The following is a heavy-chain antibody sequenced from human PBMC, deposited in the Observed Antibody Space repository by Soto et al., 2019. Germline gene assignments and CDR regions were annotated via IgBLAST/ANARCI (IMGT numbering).Heavy chain of an antibody. CDR2: IYYSGST. CDR1: GGSISSGDYY. CDR3: ARAIVVVVPAALDY. Sequence: QVQLQESGPGLVKPSQTLSLTCTVSGGSISSGDYYWSWIRQPPGKGLEWIGYIYYSGSTYYNPSLKSRVTISVDTSKSQIALKLSSVTAADTAVYYCARAIVVVVPAALDYWGQGTLVTVSS. D-gene: IGHD2-2*01. V-gene: IGHV4-30-4*01. J-gene: IGHJ4*02.